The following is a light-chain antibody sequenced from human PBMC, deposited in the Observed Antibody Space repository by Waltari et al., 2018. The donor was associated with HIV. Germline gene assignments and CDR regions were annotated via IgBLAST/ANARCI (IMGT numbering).Light chain of an antibody. J-gene: IGLJ3*02. Sequence: QSVLTQPPSASATPGQRVTISCSGTTSNIVNNYIYWDQQVPGKAPKVLIYRNNYRGSGVPDRCSGSSSGTSASLAISGLRAEDEDDSYCATWDDNLSGWVFGGWNKLTVL. CDR2: RNN. CDR1: TSNIVNNY. V-gene: IGLV1-47*01. CDR3: ATWDDNLSGWV.